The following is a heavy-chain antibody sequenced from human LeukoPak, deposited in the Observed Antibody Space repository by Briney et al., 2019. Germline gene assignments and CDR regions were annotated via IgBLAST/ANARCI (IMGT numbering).Heavy chain of an antibody. Sequence: PGGSLRLSCAASGFTFSSYSMSWVRQAPGKGLEWVSSISSSSSYIYYADSVKGRFTISRDNAKNSLYMQMNSLRAEDTVVYYCDRVPVDILAPDYYHMDVWGKGNTVTVS. J-gene: IGHJ6*03. CDR2: ISSSSSYI. CDR1: GFTFSSYS. CDR3: DRVPVDILAPDYYHMDV. V-gene: IGHV3-21*01. D-gene: IGHD5-12*01.